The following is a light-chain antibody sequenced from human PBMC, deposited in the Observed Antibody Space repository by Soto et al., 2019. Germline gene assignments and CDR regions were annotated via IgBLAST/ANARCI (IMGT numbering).Light chain of an antibody. CDR2: EVT. CDR3: SSYEGSSTYV. V-gene: IGLV2-8*01. J-gene: IGLJ1*01. Sequence: QSVLNQPPSASGSPGQSVTISCTGTSSDVDGYNYVSWYQQHPGRAPKLLIYEVTKRLSGVPDRFSGSKSGNTASLTVSGLQYEDEADDYCSSYEGSSTYVFGHGTKDTDL. CDR1: SSDVDGYNY.